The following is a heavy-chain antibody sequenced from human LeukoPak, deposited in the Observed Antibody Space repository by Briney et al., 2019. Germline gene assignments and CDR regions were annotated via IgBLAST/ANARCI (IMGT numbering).Heavy chain of an antibody. CDR1: GFTFSDYY. CDR3: ARGYSNYRLYYDYYYYMDV. J-gene: IGHJ6*03. D-gene: IGHD4-11*01. V-gene: IGHV3-11*04. CDR2: ISSSGSTI. Sequence: PGGSLRLSCAASGFTFSDYYMSLIRQAPGKGLEWVSYISSSGSTIYYADSVKGRFTISRDNAKNSLYLQMNSLRAEDTAVYYCARGYSNYRLYYDYYYYMDVWGKGTTVTVSS.